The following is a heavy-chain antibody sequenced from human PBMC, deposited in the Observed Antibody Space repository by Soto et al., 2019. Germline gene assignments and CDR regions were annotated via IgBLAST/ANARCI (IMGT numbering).Heavy chain of an antibody. CDR3: ARSDVDIVATTPYLFDY. CDR1: GGSISSSSYY. Sequence: QLQLQESGPGLVKPSETLSLTCTVSGGSISSSSYYWGWIRQPPGKGLEWIGSIYYSGSTYYNPSLKSRVTISVDTSKNQFSLKLSSVTAADTAVYYCARSDVDIVATTPYLFDYWGQGTLVTVSS. J-gene: IGHJ4*02. V-gene: IGHV4-39*01. CDR2: IYYSGST. D-gene: IGHD5-12*01.